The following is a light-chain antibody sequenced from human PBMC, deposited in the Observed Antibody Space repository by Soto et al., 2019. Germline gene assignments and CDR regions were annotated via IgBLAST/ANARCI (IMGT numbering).Light chain of an antibody. CDR1: SSHFGGYNY. J-gene: IGLJ1*01. V-gene: IGLV2-14*03. CDR2: HVS. Sequence: QSALTQSASVSGSPGHSITISCTGSSSHFGGYNYVSWYQQYPGKGHKLLIYHVSNRPSGVSNRFSGSKSGNTASLTISVLQDEDEADYFCSSFTSDNLYVFGTGTKVTVL. CDR3: SSFTSDNLYV.